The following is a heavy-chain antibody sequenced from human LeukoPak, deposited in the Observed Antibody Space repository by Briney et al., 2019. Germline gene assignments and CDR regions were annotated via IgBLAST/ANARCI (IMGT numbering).Heavy chain of an antibody. J-gene: IGHJ6*02. Sequence: SEALSLTCTVSGGSFSNYYWSWIRQPAGKGLEWIGRIYTSGSTNYNPSVKSRVTMSVDTSNNQFSLKLTSVTAADTAVYYCARQPPQYYGMDVWGQGTTVTVSS. CDR1: GGSFSNYY. CDR2: IYTSGST. V-gene: IGHV4-4*07. CDR3: ARQPPQYYGMDV. D-gene: IGHD1-14*01.